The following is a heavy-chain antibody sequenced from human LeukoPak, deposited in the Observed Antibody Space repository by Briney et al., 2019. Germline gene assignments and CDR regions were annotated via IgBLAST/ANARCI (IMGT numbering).Heavy chain of an antibody. CDR2: ISAYNGYT. J-gene: IGHJ4*02. CDR3: ARAERVTAMGASDY. V-gene: IGHV1-18*01. CDR1: GYTFTSYG. D-gene: IGHD2-21*02. Sequence: GASVKVSCKASGYTFTSYGISWVRQAPGQGLEWMGWISAYNGYTNYAQKLQGRVTMTTDTSTSTAYMELRSLRSDDTAVYYCARAERVTAMGASDYWGQGTLVTVSS.